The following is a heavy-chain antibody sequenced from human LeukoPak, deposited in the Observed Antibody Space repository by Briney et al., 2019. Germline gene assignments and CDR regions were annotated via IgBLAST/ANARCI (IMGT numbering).Heavy chain of an antibody. V-gene: IGHV4-59*12. Sequence: PSETLSLTCTVSGGSISRYYWSWIRQPAGKGVEWIGYIYLSGSAYYNPSLKSRVTISVDRSKNQFSLNLSSVTAADTAVYYCARDLPSAPFDYWGQGTLVTVSS. D-gene: IGHD5/OR15-5a*01. CDR1: GGSISRYY. J-gene: IGHJ4*02. CDR3: ARDLPSAPFDY. CDR2: IYLSGSA.